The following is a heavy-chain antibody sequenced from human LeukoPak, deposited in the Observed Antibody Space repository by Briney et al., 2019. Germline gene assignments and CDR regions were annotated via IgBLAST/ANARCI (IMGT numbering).Heavy chain of an antibody. CDR1: GGSINSYY. V-gene: IGHV4-59*08. CDR3: ARQPAGTAAFDI. D-gene: IGHD1-14*01. Sequence: SETLSLICTVSGGSINSYYWSWIRQAPGRGREWIGYIYYTGGEINYNPSLKSRLTISVDTSKNQFSLMLTSVTAADTAVYYCARQPAGTAAFDIWAQGTVVTVSS. CDR2: IYYTGGEI. J-gene: IGHJ3*02.